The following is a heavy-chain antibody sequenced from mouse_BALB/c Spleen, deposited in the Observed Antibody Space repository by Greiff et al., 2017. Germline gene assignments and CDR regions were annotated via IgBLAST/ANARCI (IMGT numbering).Heavy chain of an antibody. CDR2: SRNKANGYTT. D-gene: IGHD1-1*02. CDR1: GFTFSDFY. CDR3: ARGDGRGGGY. Sequence: EVHVLESGGGLVQPGGSLRLSCATSGFTFSDFYMKWVRQPPGKSLEWIAASRNKANGYTTEYSASVKGRFIVSRDTSQSTLYLQMNALRAEDTAVYYCARGDGRGGGYWGQGTTVTVSS. J-gene: IGHJ2*01. V-gene: IGHV7-1*02.